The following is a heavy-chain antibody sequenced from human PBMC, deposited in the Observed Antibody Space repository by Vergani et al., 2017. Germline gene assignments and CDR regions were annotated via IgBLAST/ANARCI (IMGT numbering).Heavy chain of an antibody. J-gene: IGHJ4*02. CDR2: ISVYDGRT. CDR1: GFTFSSYA. CDR3: VKDPRDIVAVPGPHDY. D-gene: IGHD2-2*01. Sequence: EVQLLESGGGLVQPGGSLRLSCAASGFTFSSYAMSWVRQAPGKGLEWVSSISVYDGRTFYADSVKGRFTISRANSKNTLYLQMNSLRAEDTAVYFCVKDPRDIVAVPGPHDYWGQGTLVTVSS. V-gene: IGHV3-23*01.